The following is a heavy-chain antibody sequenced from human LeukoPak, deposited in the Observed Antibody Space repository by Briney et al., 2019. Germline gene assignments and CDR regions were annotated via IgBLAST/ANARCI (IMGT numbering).Heavy chain of an antibody. D-gene: IGHD1-26*01. CDR2: INHSGST. CDR3: AKHGVVGAPPPRY. CDR1: GGSFSGYY. Sequence: SETLSLTCAVYGGSFSGYYWSWIRQPPGKGLEWIGEINHSGSTNYNPSLKSRVTISVDTSKNQFSLKLSSVTAADPAVYYCAKHGVVGAPPPRYWGQGTLVTVSS. V-gene: IGHV4-34*01. J-gene: IGHJ4*02.